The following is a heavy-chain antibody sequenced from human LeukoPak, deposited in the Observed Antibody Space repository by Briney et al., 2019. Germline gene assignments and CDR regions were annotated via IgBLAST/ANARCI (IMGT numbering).Heavy chain of an antibody. Sequence: GASVKVSCKASGGTFSSYAISWVRQAPGQGLEWMGWMSAYNGNTNYAQKLQGRVTMTTDTSTSTAYMELRSLRSDDTAVYYCARDFTVAGVPGGYWGQGTLVTVSS. CDR1: GGTFSSYA. CDR2: MSAYNGNT. J-gene: IGHJ4*02. D-gene: IGHD6-19*01. CDR3: ARDFTVAGVPGGY. V-gene: IGHV1-18*01.